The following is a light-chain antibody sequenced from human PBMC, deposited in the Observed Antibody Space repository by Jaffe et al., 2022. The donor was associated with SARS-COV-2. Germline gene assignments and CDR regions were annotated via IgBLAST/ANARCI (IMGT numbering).Light chain of an antibody. V-gene: IGLV2-14*03. Sequence: QSALTQPASVSGSPGQSITISCTGTSSDVGGYNYVSWYQQHPGKAPKLMIYDVSTRPSGVSNRFSGSKSGNTASLTISGLQAEDEADYYCSSYSNSNTLEVFGGGTKLTVL. J-gene: IGLJ2*01. CDR2: DVS. CDR3: SSYSNSNTLEV. CDR1: SSDVGGYNY.